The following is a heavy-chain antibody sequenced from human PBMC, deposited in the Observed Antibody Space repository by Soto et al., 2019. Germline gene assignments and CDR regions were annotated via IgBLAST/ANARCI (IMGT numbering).Heavy chain of an antibody. CDR3: ATTPIVVVPAAMQWIQLHPGFYY. CDR1: GFTFSSYG. D-gene: IGHD2-2*01. J-gene: IGHJ4*02. V-gene: IGHV3-30*03. CDR2: ISYDGSNK. Sequence: GGSLRLSCAASGFTFSSYGMHWVRQAPGKGLEWVAVISYDGSNKYYADSVKGRFTISRDNSKNTLYLQMNSLRAEDTAVYYCATTPIVVVPAAMQWIQLHPGFYYWGQGTLVTVSS.